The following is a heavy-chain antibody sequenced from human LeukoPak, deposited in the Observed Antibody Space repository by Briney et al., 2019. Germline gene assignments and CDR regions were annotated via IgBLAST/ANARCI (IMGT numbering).Heavy chain of an antibody. V-gene: IGHV1-2*02. Sequence: GASVKVSCKASGYTFTGYYMHWVRQAPGQGLEWMGWINPNSGGTNYAQKFQGSVTMTRDTSISTAYMELSRLRSDDTAVYYCARAYKGNYDILTGYYDWGQGTLVTVSA. CDR3: ARAYKGNYDILTGYYD. D-gene: IGHD3-9*01. CDR1: GYTFTGYY. CDR2: INPNSGGT. J-gene: IGHJ4*02.